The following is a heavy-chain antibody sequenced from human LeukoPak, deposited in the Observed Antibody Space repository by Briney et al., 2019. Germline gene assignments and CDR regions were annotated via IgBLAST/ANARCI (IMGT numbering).Heavy chain of an antibody. CDR3: ARANSYVHAFDY. J-gene: IGHJ4*02. D-gene: IGHD5-18*01. V-gene: IGHV4-59*01. CDR1: GVSISSYY. Sequence: SETLSLTCAVSGVSISSYYWSWIRQPPGKGLEWIGYIYYSGSTNYNPSLKSRVTISVDTSKNQFSLKLSSVTAADTAVYYCARANSYVHAFDYWGQGTLVTVSS. CDR2: IYYSGST.